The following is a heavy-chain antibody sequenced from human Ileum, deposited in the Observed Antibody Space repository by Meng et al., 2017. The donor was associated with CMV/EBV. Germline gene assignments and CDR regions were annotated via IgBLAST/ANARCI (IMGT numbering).Heavy chain of an antibody. V-gene: IGHV4-39*07. J-gene: IGHJ4*02. CDR3: ASGDSLRAVDF. CDR2: IYNSGFT. D-gene: IGHD2-21*02. Sequence: QLQLQESGPGLVKPSETLSRPCTVSGGSISSSSYYWGWIRQPPGKGLEWIGTIYNSGFTYYNPSPKSRVTISVDTSKNQFSLKLNSVTAADTAVYYCASGDSLRAVDFWGQGTLVTVSS. CDR1: GGSISSSSYY.